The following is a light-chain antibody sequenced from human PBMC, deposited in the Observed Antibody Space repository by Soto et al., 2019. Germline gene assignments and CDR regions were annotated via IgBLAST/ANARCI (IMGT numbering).Light chain of an antibody. J-gene: IGKJ1*01. V-gene: IGKV3-20*01. CDR3: QQYDYSPRT. CDR1: LSLPSRS. CDR2: AAS. Sequence: PGDRATLSCRVSLSLPSRSLSWYQQRPGQAPRVLISAASTRAADIPDRFSGSGSGTDFTLTINRLEPEDFAVYYCQQYDYSPRTFGQGTKVEVK.